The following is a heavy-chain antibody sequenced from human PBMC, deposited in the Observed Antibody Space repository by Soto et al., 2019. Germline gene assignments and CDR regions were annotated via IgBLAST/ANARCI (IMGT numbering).Heavy chain of an antibody. CDR3: ARFRVTTSRIYYYYGMDV. Sequence: QVQLVQSGAEVKKPGASVKVSCKASGYTFTSYGISWVRQAPGQGLEWMGWISAYNGNTNYAQQLQGRVPMTTDTSTSTAYMELRSLRSDDAAVYYCARFRVTTSRIYYYYGMDVWGQGTTVTVSS. CDR1: GYTFTSYG. D-gene: IGHD4-17*01. V-gene: IGHV1-18*01. J-gene: IGHJ6*02. CDR2: ISAYNGNT.